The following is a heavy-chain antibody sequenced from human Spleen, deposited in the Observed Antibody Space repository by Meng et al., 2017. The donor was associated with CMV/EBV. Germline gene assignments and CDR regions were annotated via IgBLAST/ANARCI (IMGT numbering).Heavy chain of an antibody. J-gene: IGHJ4*02. Sequence: KASGATFSTYAINWVRQAPEQGLEWMGTIIPMGETAIYTQKFRGRVTITADESTTTAHMEISGLTSEDTAVYYCATDGPGGGSYCLYWGQGTLVTVSS. CDR3: ATDGPGGGSYCLY. D-gene: IGHD3-10*01. CDR1: GATFSTYA. V-gene: IGHV1-69*11. CDR2: IIPMGETA.